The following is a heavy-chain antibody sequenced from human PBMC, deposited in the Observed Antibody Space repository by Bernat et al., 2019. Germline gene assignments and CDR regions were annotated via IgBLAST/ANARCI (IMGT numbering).Heavy chain of an antibody. CDR1: GGSISSSSYY. D-gene: IGHD2-15*01. V-gene: IGHV4-39*01. J-gene: IGHJ6*02. CDR2: IYYSGST. CDR3: ARHPNCSGGSCYTVYYYGMDV. Sequence: QLQLQESGPGLVKPSETLSLTCTVSGGSISSSSYYWGWIRQPPGKGLEWIGSIYYSGSTYYNPSLKSRVTISVDTSKTQFSLKLSSVTAADTAVYYCARHPNCSGGSCYTVYYYGMDVWGQGTTVTVSS.